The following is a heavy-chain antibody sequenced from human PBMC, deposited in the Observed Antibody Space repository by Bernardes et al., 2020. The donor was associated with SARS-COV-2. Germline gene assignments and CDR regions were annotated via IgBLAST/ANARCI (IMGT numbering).Heavy chain of an antibody. CDR2: ISGSGGST. V-gene: IGHV3-23*01. D-gene: IGHD4-17*01. CDR1: GFTFSSYA. J-gene: IGHJ6*02. CDR3: AKEGVTTDSVGYYYGMDV. Sequence: GGSLRLSCAASGFTFSSYAMSWVRQAPGKGLEWVSAISGSGGSTYYADSVKGRFTISRDNSKNTLYLQMNSLRAEDTAVYYCAKEGVTTDSVGYYYGMDVWGQGTTVTVSS.